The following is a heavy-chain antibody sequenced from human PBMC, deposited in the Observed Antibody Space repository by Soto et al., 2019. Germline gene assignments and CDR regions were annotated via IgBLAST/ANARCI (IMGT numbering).Heavy chain of an antibody. Sequence: SETLSLTCTVSGGSVSSGSYYWSWIRQPPGKGLEWIGYIYYSGSTNYNPSLKSRVTISVDTSKNQFSLKLSSVTAADTAVYYCARHHDYTIDYWGQGTLVTVSS. V-gene: IGHV4-61*01. CDR1: GGSVSSGSYY. D-gene: IGHD4-4*01. J-gene: IGHJ4*02. CDR3: ARHHDYTIDY. CDR2: IYYSGST.